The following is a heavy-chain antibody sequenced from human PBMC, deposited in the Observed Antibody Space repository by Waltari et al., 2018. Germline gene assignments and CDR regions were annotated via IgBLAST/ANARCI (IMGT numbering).Heavy chain of an antibody. V-gene: IGHV3-48*01. J-gene: IGHJ4*02. CDR3: ARDGGSYSHDY. D-gene: IGHD1-26*01. CDR2: IDSSSSTI. Sequence: EVQLVESGGGLVQTGGSLRLSCAASGFTFRSYNMPWVRQAPGKGLEWISYIDSSSSTIYYADSVQCRFTVSRDNARSSLYLQMYSLRAEDTAVYYCARDGGSYSHDYWGQGTLVTVSS. CDR1: GFTFRSYN.